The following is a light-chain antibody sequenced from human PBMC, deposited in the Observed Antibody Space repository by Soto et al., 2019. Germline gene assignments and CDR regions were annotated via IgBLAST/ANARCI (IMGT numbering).Light chain of an antibody. Sequence: EIVLTQAPAALSLSPGEIATLSCSASQSVSSYLAWYQQKPGQAPRLLIYDASNRATGIPARFSGSGSGTGFTLTIRSLEPEDFAVYYCQQSSNWPPINFGQGKRRGIK. J-gene: IGKJ5*01. CDR1: QSVSSY. CDR3: QQSSNWPPIN. CDR2: DAS. V-gene: IGKV3-11*01.